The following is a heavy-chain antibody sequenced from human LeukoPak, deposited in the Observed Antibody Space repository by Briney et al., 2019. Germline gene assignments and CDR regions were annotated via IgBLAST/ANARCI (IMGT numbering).Heavy chain of an antibody. J-gene: IGHJ4*02. D-gene: IGHD4/OR15-4a*01. V-gene: IGHV5-51*01. Sequence: KCGESLKISCKGSGYSFTNYWIAWVRQMPGKGLEWMGMIYPDDSDTRYNPSFQGHVTISADKSITTAYLQWSSLKASDTAMYYCARHIGLTTRYLDYWGQGTLVTVSS. CDR3: ARHIGLTTRYLDY. CDR2: IYPDDSDT. CDR1: GYSFTNYW.